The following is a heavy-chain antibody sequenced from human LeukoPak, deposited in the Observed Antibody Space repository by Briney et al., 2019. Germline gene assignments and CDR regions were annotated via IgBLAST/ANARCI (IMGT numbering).Heavy chain of an antibody. CDR2: VHYREKT. CDR1: GDSIGSYF. V-gene: IGHV4-59*01. Sequence: SETLSLTCSVSGDSIGSYFWSWIRQPPGKGLEWIAYVHYREKTNYNPSLKSQVTISLDTSKNQISLKLSSVTAADTAVYYRARDRRWELLHAFDIWGQGTVVSVSS. D-gene: IGHD1-26*01. CDR3: ARDRRWELLHAFDI. J-gene: IGHJ3*02.